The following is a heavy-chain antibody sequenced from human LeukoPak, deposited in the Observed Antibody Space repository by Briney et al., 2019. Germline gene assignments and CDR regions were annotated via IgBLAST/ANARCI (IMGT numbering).Heavy chain of an antibody. CDR3: ARDLPDYGGEY. V-gene: IGHV3-66*01. Sequence: PGGSLRLSCAASGFTVSSNYMSWVRQAPGKGLEWVSVIYSGGSTYYADSVKGRFTISRDNSKNTLYLQMNSLRAEDTAVYYCARDLPDYGGEYWGQGTLVTVSS. CDR2: IYSGGST. CDR1: GFTVSSNY. D-gene: IGHD4-23*01. J-gene: IGHJ4*02.